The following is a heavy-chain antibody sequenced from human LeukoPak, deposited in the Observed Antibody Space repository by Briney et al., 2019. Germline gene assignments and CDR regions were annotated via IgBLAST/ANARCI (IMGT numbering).Heavy chain of an antibody. V-gene: IGHV3-30-3*01. D-gene: IGHD5-24*01. CDR3: ARDTQMATTHFDY. CDR1: GFTFSSYA. CDR2: ISYDGSNK. Sequence: PGGSLRLSCAASGFTFSSYAMHWVRQAAVEGLEWVAVISYDGSNKYYADSVKGRFTISRDNSKNTLYLQMNSLRAEDTAVYYCARDTQMATTHFDYWGQGTLVTVSS. J-gene: IGHJ4*02.